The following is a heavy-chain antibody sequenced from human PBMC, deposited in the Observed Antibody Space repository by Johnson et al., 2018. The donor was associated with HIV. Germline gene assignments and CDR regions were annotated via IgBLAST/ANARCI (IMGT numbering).Heavy chain of an antibody. CDR3: ASLVGSSSGEAFDI. CDR1: GFTVRSNY. CDR2: ISYDGSNK. Sequence: QVQLVESGGGLTQPGGSLRLSCAASGFTVRSNYMSWVRQAPGKGLEWVAVISYDGSNKFYAESVKGRFTISRENAKNSLYLQMNSLRAEDTAVYYCASLVGSSSGEAFDIWGQGTMVTVSS. J-gene: IGHJ3*02. D-gene: IGHD6-6*01. V-gene: IGHV3-30-3*01.